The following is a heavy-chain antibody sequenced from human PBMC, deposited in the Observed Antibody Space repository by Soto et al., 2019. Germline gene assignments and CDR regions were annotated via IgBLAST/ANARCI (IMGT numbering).Heavy chain of an antibody. CDR3: ARGHDFWSGFSYFDY. J-gene: IGHJ4*02. D-gene: IGHD3-3*01. V-gene: IGHV4-61*01. CDR2: VYYSGST. Sequence: SGTLSLTCTVSGGFVSSGSHYWSWFRQPPGKRLEWVGYVYYSGSTNYNPAHQSRVTISVDTSKNQFSLKMNSVTAADTAVYYCARGHDFWSGFSYFDYWGQGTLVTVSS. CDR1: GGFVSSGSHY.